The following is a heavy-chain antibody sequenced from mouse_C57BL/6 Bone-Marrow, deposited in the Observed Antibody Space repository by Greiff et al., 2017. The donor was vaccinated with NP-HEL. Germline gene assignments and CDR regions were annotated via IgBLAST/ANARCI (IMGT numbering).Heavy chain of an antibody. J-gene: IGHJ3*01. CDR3: ARVHRLLRWRNWFAY. Sequence: EVKLQESGPELVKPGASVKISCKASGYSFTGYYMHWVKQSHGNILDWIGYIYPYNGVSSYNQKFKGKATLTVDKSSSTAYMELRSLTSEDSAVYYCARVHRLLRWRNWFAYWGQGTLVTVSA. CDR1: GYSFTGYY. CDR2: IYPYNGVS. V-gene: IGHV1-31*01. D-gene: IGHD1-1*01.